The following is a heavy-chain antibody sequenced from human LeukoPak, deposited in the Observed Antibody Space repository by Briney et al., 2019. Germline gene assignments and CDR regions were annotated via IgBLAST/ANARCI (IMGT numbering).Heavy chain of an antibody. CDR1: GFTFSSYA. Sequence: PGGSLRLSCAASGFTFSSYAMSWVRQAPGKGLEWASAISGSGGSTYYADSVKGRFTISRDNAKNSLYLQMNSLRAEDTAVYYCARDSPNLWLYFDYWGQGTLVTVSS. CDR3: ARDSPNLWLYFDY. V-gene: IGHV3-23*01. CDR2: ISGSGGST. J-gene: IGHJ4*02. D-gene: IGHD2/OR15-2a*01.